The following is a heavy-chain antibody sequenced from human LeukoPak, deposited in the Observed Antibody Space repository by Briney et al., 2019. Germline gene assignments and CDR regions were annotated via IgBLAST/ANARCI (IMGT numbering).Heavy chain of an antibody. CDR1: GGSISSGDYY. D-gene: IGHD2-2*01. Sequence: PSQTLSLTCTVSGGSISSGDYYWSWIRQPPGKGLEWIEYIYYSGKTYYNPARKSRVTISVHTSKTQFSLKLTSVTAADTAVYYCARYYCSNPSCQYEGNWFDPWGQGTLVTVSS. CDR3: ARYYCSNPSCQYEGNWFDP. J-gene: IGHJ5*02. CDR2: IYYSGKT. V-gene: IGHV4-30-4*08.